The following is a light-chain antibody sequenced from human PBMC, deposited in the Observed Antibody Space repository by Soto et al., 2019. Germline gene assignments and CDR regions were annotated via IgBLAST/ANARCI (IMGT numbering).Light chain of an antibody. CDR3: QQYGSPPTIT. J-gene: IGKJ5*01. Sequence: EFVLTQSPYTLSLSPGERATLSCRASQSVSNYLAWYQQKPGQAPRLLIYGASTRATGIPDRFSGSGSGTDFTLTISRLEPEDFAVYYCQQYGSPPTITFGQGTRLEIK. CDR1: QSVSNY. CDR2: GAS. V-gene: IGKV3-20*01.